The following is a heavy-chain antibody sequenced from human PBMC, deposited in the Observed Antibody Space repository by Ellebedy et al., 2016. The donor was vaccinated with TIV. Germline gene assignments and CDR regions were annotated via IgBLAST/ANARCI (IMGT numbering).Heavy chain of an antibody. Sequence: GESLKISCAASGFTFRSYEMSWVRQAPGKGLEWVLYISSSGGTIYSADSVKGRFAISRDNAKNSLYLQMNSLRAEDTAVYYCAREDIVIVRDGMDVWGQGTTVTVSS. D-gene: IGHD2/OR15-2a*01. CDR1: GFTFRSYE. V-gene: IGHV3-48*03. J-gene: IGHJ6*02. CDR2: ISSSGGTI. CDR3: AREDIVIVRDGMDV.